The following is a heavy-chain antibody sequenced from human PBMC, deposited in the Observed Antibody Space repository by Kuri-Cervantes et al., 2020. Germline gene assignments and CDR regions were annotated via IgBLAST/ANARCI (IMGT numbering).Heavy chain of an antibody. CDR1: GFTFSSYA. V-gene: IGHV3-23*01. Sequence: GGSLRLSCAASGFTFSSYAMSWVRQAPGKGLEWVSAISGSGGSTYYADSVKGRFTISRDNSKNTLYLQMNSLRAEDTAVYYCARDYCSGGRCYYFDHWGQGTLVTVSS. CDR3: ARDYCSGGRCYYFDH. D-gene: IGHD2-15*01. J-gene: IGHJ4*02. CDR2: ISGSGGST.